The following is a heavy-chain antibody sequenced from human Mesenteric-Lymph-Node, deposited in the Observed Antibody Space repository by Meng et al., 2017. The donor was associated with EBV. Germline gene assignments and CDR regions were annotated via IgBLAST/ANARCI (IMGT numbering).Heavy chain of an antibody. CDR1: GGSFSTFY. V-gene: IGHV4-34*01. D-gene: IGHD4-17*01. J-gene: IGHJ4*02. Sequence: VQLQRRGPGLVKPSETLSLTCAVYGGSFSTFYWSWSRQTPGKGLEWIGEINHSGNTNYNPSLKSRVTISVDTSKNQFSLKLSSVTAADTAVYYCARESPLTYHGAQADYWGQGTLVTVSS. CDR3: ARESPLTYHGAQADY. CDR2: INHSGNT.